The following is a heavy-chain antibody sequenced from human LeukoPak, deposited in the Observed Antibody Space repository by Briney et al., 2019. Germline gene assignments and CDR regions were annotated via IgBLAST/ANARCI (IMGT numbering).Heavy chain of an antibody. Sequence: ASVKVSCKASGGTFSSYAISWVRQAPGQGLEWMGRIIPILGIANYAQKFQGRVTITADKSTSTAYMELSSLRSEDTAVYYCARSGYPYCGGDCYSAEMYYFDYWGQGTLVTVSS. CDR3: ARSGYPYCGGDCYSAEMYYFDY. CDR1: GGTFSSYA. D-gene: IGHD2-21*02. CDR2: IIPILGIA. J-gene: IGHJ4*02. V-gene: IGHV1-69*04.